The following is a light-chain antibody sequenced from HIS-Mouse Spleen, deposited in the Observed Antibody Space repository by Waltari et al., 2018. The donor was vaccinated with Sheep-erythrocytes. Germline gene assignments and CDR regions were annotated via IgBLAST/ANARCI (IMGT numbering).Light chain of an antibody. J-gene: IGLJ1*01. CDR3: QAWDSSLYV. V-gene: IGLV3-1*01. Sequence: SYELTQPPSVSVSPGQTASITCSGDKLGDKYACWYQQKQGQSPVLVIYQDNKRPSGIPERFSGSNSGNTATLTISGTQAMDEADYYCQAWDSSLYVFGTGTKVTVL. CDR2: QDN. CDR1: KLGDKY.